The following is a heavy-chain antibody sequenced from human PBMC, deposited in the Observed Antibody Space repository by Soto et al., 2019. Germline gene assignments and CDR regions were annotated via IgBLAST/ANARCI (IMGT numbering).Heavy chain of an antibody. CDR1: GGSFSGYS. J-gene: IGHJ4*02. Sequence: SETLSLTCAVYGGSFSGYSWTWIRQPPGTGLEWIGEINHSGSTNYNPSLKSRVTISVDTSKNQFSLKLTSVTAADAAVYYCARDKITGLFDYWGQGTLVTVSS. V-gene: IGHV4-34*01. CDR2: INHSGST. D-gene: IGHD2-8*02. CDR3: ARDKITGLFDY.